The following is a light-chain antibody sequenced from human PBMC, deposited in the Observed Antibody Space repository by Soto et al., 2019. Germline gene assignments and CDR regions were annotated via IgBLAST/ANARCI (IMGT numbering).Light chain of an antibody. Sequence: EIVLTQSPGTLSLSPGERATLSCRASQSVSSSYLAWYQQKPGQAPRLLIYGASSRPTGIPDRFSGSGSGTDFTLTISRLEPEDFAVYYCQQYVSSQFTFGPGTKVDIK. J-gene: IGKJ3*01. CDR1: QSVSSSY. V-gene: IGKV3-20*01. CDR2: GAS. CDR3: QQYVSSQFT.